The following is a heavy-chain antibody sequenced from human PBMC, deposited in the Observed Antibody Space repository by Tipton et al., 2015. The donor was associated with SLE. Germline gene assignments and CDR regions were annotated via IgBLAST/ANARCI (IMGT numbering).Heavy chain of an antibody. CDR1: GFSIINGYY. CDR3: GRVVYDYVGGGYRYLDY. Sequence: LSCTVSGFSIINGYYWGWIRQPPGKGLEWIAYFHSSGTTDSNPSFTSRLTLSVQTSANQFFLNLTSVTAADTAVYFCGRVVYDYVGGGYRYLDYWGQGTQVTVSS. V-gene: IGHV4-61*05. CDR2: FHSSGTT. D-gene: IGHD3-16*02. J-gene: IGHJ4*02.